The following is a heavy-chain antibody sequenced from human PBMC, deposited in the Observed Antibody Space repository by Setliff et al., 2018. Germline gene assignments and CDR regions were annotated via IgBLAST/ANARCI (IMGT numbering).Heavy chain of an antibody. CDR2: VYSTGST. CDR3: VRDRYGRNSDGSGVYNWFDS. J-gene: IGHJ5*01. Sequence: PSETLSLTCNVSGASISSGSHYWSWIRQSAGEKPTWIGHVYSTGSTNYNPSSESRVSISVDKSNNQFSLKMTSVTAADTAMYYCVRDRYGRNSDGSGVYNWFDSWGQGILVTVSS. V-gene: IGHV4-61*09. D-gene: IGHD3-10*01. CDR1: GASISSGSHY.